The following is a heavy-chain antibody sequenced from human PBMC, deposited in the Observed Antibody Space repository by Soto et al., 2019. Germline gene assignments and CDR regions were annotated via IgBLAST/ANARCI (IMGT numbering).Heavy chain of an antibody. Sequence: GESLKISCKGSGYSFTSYWIGWVRQMPGKGLEWMGIIYPGDSDTRYSPSFQGQVTISADKSISTAYLQWSSLKASDTAMYYCARQAPYYDFWSGSDNWFDPWGQGTLVTSPQ. CDR2: IYPGDSDT. V-gene: IGHV5-51*01. J-gene: IGHJ5*02. D-gene: IGHD3-3*01. CDR3: ARQAPYYDFWSGSDNWFDP. CDR1: GYSFTSYW.